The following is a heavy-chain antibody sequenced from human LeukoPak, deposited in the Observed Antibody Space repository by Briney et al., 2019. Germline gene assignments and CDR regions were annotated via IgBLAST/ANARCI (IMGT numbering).Heavy chain of an antibody. CDR2: IYYSGST. CDR3: ARGYCGGGSCYFIY. CDR1: GGSISSYY. D-gene: IGHD2-15*01. Sequence: PSETLSLTCTVSGGSISSYYWSWIRQPPGKGLEWIGYIYYSGSTNYNPSLKSRVTISVDTSENQFSLKLSSVTAADTAVYYCARGYCGGGSCYFIYWGQGTLVTVSS. J-gene: IGHJ4*02. V-gene: IGHV4-59*01.